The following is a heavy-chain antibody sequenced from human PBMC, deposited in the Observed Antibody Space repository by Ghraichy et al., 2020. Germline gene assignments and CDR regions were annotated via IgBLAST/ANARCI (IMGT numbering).Heavy chain of an antibody. J-gene: IGHJ6*02. CDR3: ARDLLYGQQLDYYYYGMDV. Sequence: GGSLRLSFAASGFTFSSYSMNWVRQAPGKGLERVSYISSSSSTIYYADSVKGRFTISRDNAKNSLYLQMNSLRDEDTAVYYCARDLLYGQQLDYYYYGMDVWGQGTTVTVSS. CDR1: GFTFSSYS. CDR2: ISSSSSTI. D-gene: IGHD6-13*01. V-gene: IGHV3-48*02.